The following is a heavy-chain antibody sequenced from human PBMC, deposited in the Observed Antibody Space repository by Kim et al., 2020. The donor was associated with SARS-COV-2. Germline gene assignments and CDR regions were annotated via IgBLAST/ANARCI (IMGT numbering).Heavy chain of an antibody. CDR1: GYTFSNYC. CDR2: ISGSNGTT. V-gene: IGHV1-18*01. Sequence: ASVKVSCKASGYTFSNYCISWVRLAPGQGLEWMGWISGSNGTTKYAQKFQGRVTMTTDTSADTAYMELRSLRSDDTALYYCARAHYSTNSPFFYWGQGT. CDR3: ARAHYSTNSPFFY. D-gene: IGHD2-8*01. J-gene: IGHJ4*02.